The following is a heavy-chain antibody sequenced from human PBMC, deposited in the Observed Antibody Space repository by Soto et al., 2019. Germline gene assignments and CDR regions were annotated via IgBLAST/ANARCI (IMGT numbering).Heavy chain of an antibody. J-gene: IGHJ4*02. CDR1: GYSFTSYW. CDR3: ARHGSSYYGDYYFDY. V-gene: IGHV5-10-1*01. D-gene: IGHD4-17*01. CDR2: IDPSDSYT. Sequence: GESLNISCKGSGYSFTSYWISWVRQMPGKGLEWMGRIDPSDSYTNYSPSFQGHVTISADKSISTAYLQWSSLKASDTAMYYCARHGSSYYGDYYFDYWGQGTLVTVSS.